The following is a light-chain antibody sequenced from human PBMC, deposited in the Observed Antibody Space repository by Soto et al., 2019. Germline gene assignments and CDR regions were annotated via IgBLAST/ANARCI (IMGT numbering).Light chain of an antibody. J-gene: IGLJ1*01. Sequence: QSVLTQPPSVSEAPGQRVTISCTGSSSNIGAGYEAHWYQQVPGTAPKLLIYENNNRPSGVPDRFSGSKSGTSASLAITGLEAEDDAEHYSPSSDTSPSRYLFGTGTKLTVL. V-gene: IGLV1-40*01. CDR3: PSSDTSPSRYL. CDR2: ENN. CDR1: SSNIGAGYE.